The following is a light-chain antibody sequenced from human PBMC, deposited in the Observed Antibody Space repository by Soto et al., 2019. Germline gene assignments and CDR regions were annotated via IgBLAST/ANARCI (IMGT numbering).Light chain of an antibody. V-gene: IGKV3-20*01. Sequence: EIVLTQSPGTLSLSPGERATLSCRASGSVTSSYLAWYQHKPGQAPRLLIYGASSRATGIPDRFSGSGSGTDFTLTISRLEPEDFAVYYCQQYGRSPRTFGQGTKVEIK. CDR1: GSVTSSY. J-gene: IGKJ1*01. CDR3: QQYGRSPRT. CDR2: GAS.